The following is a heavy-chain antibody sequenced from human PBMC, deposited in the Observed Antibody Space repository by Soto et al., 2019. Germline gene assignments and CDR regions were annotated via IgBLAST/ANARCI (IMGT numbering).Heavy chain of an antibody. CDR2: ISYDGSNK. Sequence: GGSLRLSCAASGFTFSSYGMHWVRQAPGKGLEWVAVISYDGSNKYYADSVKGRFTISRDNSKNTLYLQMNSLRAEDTAVYYCAKGVPGIAVAGTGYFQHWGQGTLVTVS. V-gene: IGHV3-30*18. CDR3: AKGVPGIAVAGTGYFQH. CDR1: GFTFSSYG. J-gene: IGHJ1*01. D-gene: IGHD6-19*01.